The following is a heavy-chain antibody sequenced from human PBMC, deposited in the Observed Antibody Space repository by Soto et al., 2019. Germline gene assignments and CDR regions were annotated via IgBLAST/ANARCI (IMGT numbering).Heavy chain of an antibody. CDR2: IYPGDSDT. V-gene: IGHV5-51*01. CDR1: VYSFTSYW. D-gene: IGHD3-9*01. CDR3: ARHSYYDILTGYDMDYYYYGMDV. Sequence: GESLKISCQGSVYSFTSYWIGWVRQMPGKGLEWMGIIYPGDSDTRYSPSFQGQVTISADKSISTAYLQWSSLKASDTAMYYCARHSYYDILTGYDMDYYYYGMDVWGQGTTVTVSS. J-gene: IGHJ6*02.